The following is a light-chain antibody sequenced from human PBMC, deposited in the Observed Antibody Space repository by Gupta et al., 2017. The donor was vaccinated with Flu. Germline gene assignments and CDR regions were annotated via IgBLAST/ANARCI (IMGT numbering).Light chain of an antibody. CDR1: QSVSSY. Sequence: IVLTQSAAPASLFRGERATLSCRASQSVSSYLAWYQQKPGQAPRLLIYDASNRATGIPARFSGSGSWTDFTLTISSLEPEDFAVYYCQQRSNRPPITFGQGTRLEIK. V-gene: IGKV3-11*01. J-gene: IGKJ5*01. CDR3: QQRSNRPPIT. CDR2: DAS.